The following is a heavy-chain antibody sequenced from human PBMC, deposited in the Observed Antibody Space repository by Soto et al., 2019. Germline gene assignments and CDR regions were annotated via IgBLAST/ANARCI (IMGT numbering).Heavy chain of an antibody. CDR3: ARDYRYDYIWGSHPNPPTDAFDI. J-gene: IGHJ3*02. CDR1: GYTFTSYG. D-gene: IGHD3-16*01. CDR2: ISAYNGNT. Sequence: ASVKVSCKASGYTFTSYGISWVRQAPGQGLEWMGWISAYNGNTNYAQKLQGRVTMTTDTSTSTAYMELRSLRSDDTAVYYCARDYRYDYIWGSHPNPPTDAFDIWGQGTIVTVSS. V-gene: IGHV1-18*01.